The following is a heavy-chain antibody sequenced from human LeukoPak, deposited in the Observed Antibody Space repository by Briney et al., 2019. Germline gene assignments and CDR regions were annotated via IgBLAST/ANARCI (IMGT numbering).Heavy chain of an antibody. D-gene: IGHD3-10*01. Sequence: SETLSLTCAVYGGSFSGYYWSWLRQPPGKGLEWIGEINHSGSTNYNPSLKSRVTISVDTSKNQFSLKLSSVTAADTAVYYCTRGPVAGFGELLDVPFDYWGQGTLVTVSS. J-gene: IGHJ4*02. CDR2: INHSGST. V-gene: IGHV4-34*01. CDR1: GGSFSGYY. CDR3: TRGPVAGFGELLDVPFDY.